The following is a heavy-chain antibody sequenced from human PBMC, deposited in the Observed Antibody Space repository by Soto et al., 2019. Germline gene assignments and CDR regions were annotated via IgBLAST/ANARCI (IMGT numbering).Heavy chain of an antibody. CDR2: IKSKTDGGTT. V-gene: IGHV3-15*07. J-gene: IGHJ3*02. CDR3: TTDPPLALFYDDVGGSYSFDALDI. CDR1: GFTFSNAW. Sequence: GGSLRLSCAASGFTFSNAWMNWVRQAPGKGLEWVGRIKSKTDGGTTDYAAPVKGRFTISRDDSKNTLYLQMNRLKTEDTAAYYCTTDPPLALFYDDVGGSYSFDALDICGQVTMVTVSS. D-gene: IGHD3-16*01.